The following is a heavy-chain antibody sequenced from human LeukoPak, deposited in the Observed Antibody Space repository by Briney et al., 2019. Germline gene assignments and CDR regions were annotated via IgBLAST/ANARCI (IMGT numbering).Heavy chain of an antibody. CDR3: AIIYWKRSPYALDI. V-gene: IGHV1-69*06. J-gene: IGHJ3*02. CDR2: IIPIFGTA. CDR1: GGTFSSYA. D-gene: IGHD1-1*01. Sequence: SVKVSCKASGGTFSSYAISWVRQAPGQGLEWMGGIIPIFGTANYAQKFQGRVTMTEDTSTDTAYMELSSLRSEDTAVYYCAIIYWKRSPYALDIWGQGTMATVSS.